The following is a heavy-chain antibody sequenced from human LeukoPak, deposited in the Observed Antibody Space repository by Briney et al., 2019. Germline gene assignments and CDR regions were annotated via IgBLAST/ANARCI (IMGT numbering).Heavy chain of an antibody. CDR2: ISSSGSTI. CDR3: ARIYGDYLPPYYYYGMGV. CDR1: GFTFSDYY. V-gene: IGHV3-11*04. D-gene: IGHD4-17*01. J-gene: IGHJ6*02. Sequence: GGSLRLSCAASGFTFSDYYMSWIRQAPGKGLEWVSYISSSGSTIYYADSVKGRFTISRDNAKNSLYLQMNSLRAEDTAVYYCARIYGDYLPPYYYYGMGVWGQGTTVTVSS.